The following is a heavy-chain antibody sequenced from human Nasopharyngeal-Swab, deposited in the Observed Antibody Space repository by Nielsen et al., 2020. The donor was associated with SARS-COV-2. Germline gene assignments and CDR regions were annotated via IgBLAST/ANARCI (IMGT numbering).Heavy chain of an antibody. CDR1: GYTFIDYY. CDR3: ARVPAVAASRIDY. Sequence: ASVKVSCKASGYTFIDYYVHWVRQAPGQRPEFMGWINAGKGNTYYSQKFQGRVRISRDTSANTVYMELSRLRSADTAVYYCARVPAVAASRIDYWGQGTLVTVSS. CDR2: INAGKGNT. V-gene: IGHV1-3*01. D-gene: IGHD6-19*01. J-gene: IGHJ4*02.